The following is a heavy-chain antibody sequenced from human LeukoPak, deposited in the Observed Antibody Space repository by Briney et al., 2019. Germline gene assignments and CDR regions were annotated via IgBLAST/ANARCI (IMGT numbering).Heavy chain of an antibody. J-gene: IGHJ3*02. Sequence: GESLRLSCEASGFMFSKYWMTWVRQAPGKGLEWVANIRGDGGVKYLLDSVKGRFSISRDNAKNSLSLEMNNLRAEDTAVYYCSRDANYYDSSRHYFDAFDIWGRGTMVTVSS. V-gene: IGHV3-7*01. D-gene: IGHD3-22*01. CDR2: IRGDGGVK. CDR3: SRDANYYDSSRHYFDAFDI. CDR1: GFMFSKYW.